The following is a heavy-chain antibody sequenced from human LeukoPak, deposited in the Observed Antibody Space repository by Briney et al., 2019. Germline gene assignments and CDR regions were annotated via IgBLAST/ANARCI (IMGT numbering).Heavy chain of an antibody. CDR2: ISYDGSNK. CDR1: GSTFSSYA. J-gene: IGHJ4*02. CDR3: ATTAVASYFDY. Sequence: GGSLRLSCAASGSTFSSYAMHWVRQAPGKGLEWVAAISYDGSNKYYADSVKGRFTISRDNSKNTLYLQMNSLRAEDTAVYYCATTAVASYFDYWGQGTLVTVSS. V-gene: IGHV3-30-3*01.